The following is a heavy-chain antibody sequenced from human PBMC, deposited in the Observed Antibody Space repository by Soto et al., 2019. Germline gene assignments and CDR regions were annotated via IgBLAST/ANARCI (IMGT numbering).Heavy chain of an antibody. CDR1: GFTVSSNY. V-gene: IGHV3-66*01. Sequence: EVQLVESGGGLVQPGGSLRLSCAASGFTVSSNYMSWVRQAPGKGLEWVSVIYSGGSSYYADSVKGRFTISRDNSKNTLYLQMNSLGAEDTAVYYCARTTPGYDSSGYCDYWGQGTLVTVSS. CDR2: IYSGGSS. D-gene: IGHD3-22*01. J-gene: IGHJ4*02. CDR3: ARTTPGYDSSGYCDY.